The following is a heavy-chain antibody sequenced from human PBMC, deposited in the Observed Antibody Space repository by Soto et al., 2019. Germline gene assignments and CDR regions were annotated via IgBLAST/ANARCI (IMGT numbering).Heavy chain of an antibody. CDR3: ARTSAAGKYYSGMDV. J-gene: IGHJ6*02. CDR1: GYSFTSYW. D-gene: IGHD6-13*01. CDR2: IYPGDSDT. Sequence: PGESLKISCKGSGYSFTSYWIGWVRQMPGKGLEWMGIIYPGDSDTRYSPSFQGQVTISADKSISTAYLQWSSLKASDTAMYYCARTSAAGKYYSGMDVWAQGTTVPVSS. V-gene: IGHV5-51*01.